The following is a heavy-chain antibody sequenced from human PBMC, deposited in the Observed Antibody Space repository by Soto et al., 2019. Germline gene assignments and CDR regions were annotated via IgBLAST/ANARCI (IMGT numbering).Heavy chain of an antibody. Sequence: SETLSLTCAVYGWSFSGYYWSWLRPSPGKGLEWIGDINHLGGTNYNPSLKSRVTISVDTSNSQFSLKLKSVTAADTAVYYCARDMHTGFTHYFDPWGQGTLVTVSA. CDR3: ARDMHTGFTHYFDP. CDR2: INHLGGT. V-gene: IGHV4-34*01. CDR1: GWSFSGYY. J-gene: IGHJ5*02. D-gene: IGHD5-12*01.